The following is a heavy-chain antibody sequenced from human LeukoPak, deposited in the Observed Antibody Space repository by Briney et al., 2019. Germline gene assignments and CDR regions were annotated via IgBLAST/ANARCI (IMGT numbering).Heavy chain of an antibody. CDR1: GGSISSYY. CDR2: IYYSGST. J-gene: IGHJ4*02. V-gene: IGHV4-59*01. Sequence: SETLSLTCTVSGGSISSYYWSWIRQPPGKGLEWIGYIYYSGSTNYNPSLKSRVTISVDTSKNQFSLKLSSVPAADTAVYYCARGPSRGGEHFDYWGQGTLVTVSS. CDR3: ARGPSRGGEHFDY. D-gene: IGHD1-26*01.